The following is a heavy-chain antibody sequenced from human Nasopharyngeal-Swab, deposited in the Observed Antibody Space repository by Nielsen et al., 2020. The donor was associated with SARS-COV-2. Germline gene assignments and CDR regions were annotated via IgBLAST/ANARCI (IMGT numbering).Heavy chain of an antibody. CDR3: ARQYSHSGGHYYMDV. J-gene: IGHJ6*03. CDR2: ISYSRSIYYSENT. D-gene: IGHD3-10*01. CDR1: SGSITSSSYY. Sequence: GSLRLSCTVSSGSITSSSYYWGWVRQPPGKGLEWIGSISYSRSIYYSENTYYNPSLRSRVPLSIDTSKNQFSLNLSSVTAADTTVYYCARQYSHSGGHYYMDVWGKGTTVIVSS. V-gene: IGHV4-39*01.